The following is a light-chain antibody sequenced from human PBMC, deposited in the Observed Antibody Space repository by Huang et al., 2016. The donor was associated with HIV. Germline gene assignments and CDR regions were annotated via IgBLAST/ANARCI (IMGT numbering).Light chain of an antibody. V-gene: IGKV3-15*01. CDR1: QSITVN. CDR2: GAS. CDR3: QQYNNWPPWT. J-gene: IGKJ1*01. Sequence: TQSPNTLSVSPGERAILSCRASQSITVNLAWYQQRPGQPPRLLIYGASTRATGIPARFSGCGSGTEFTLLISSVQTEDFALYYCQQYNNWPPWTFGQGT.